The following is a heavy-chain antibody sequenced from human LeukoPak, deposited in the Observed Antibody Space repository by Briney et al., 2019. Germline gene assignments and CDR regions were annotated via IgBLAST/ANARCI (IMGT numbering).Heavy chain of an antibody. CDR1: GGSISSYY. V-gene: IGHV4-59*12. J-gene: IGHJ6*03. CDR2: IYYSGST. Sequence: SETLSLTCTVSGGSISSYYWSWIRQPPGKGLEWIGSIYYSGSTYYNPSLKSRVTLSVDTSKNQFSLNLSSVTAADTAVYYCARGYCSGGSCYSSYYYSYMDVWGKGTTVTVSS. D-gene: IGHD2-15*01. CDR3: ARGYCSGGSCYSSYYYSYMDV.